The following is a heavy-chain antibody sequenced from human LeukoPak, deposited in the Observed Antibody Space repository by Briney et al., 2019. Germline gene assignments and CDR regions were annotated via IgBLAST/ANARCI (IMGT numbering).Heavy chain of an antibody. D-gene: IGHD6-13*01. CDR1: GYTFTSDA. J-gene: IGHJ4*01. Sequence: ASVKVSCKASGYTFTSDAIHWVRQAPGQRLEWMGWINTGNGNTKYSQKFQGRVTITRDTSASTAYMELSSLRSEDTAVYYCARGEAAGTGYWGQGTLVTVSS. CDR3: ARGEAAGTGY. CDR2: INTGNGNT. V-gene: IGHV1-3*04.